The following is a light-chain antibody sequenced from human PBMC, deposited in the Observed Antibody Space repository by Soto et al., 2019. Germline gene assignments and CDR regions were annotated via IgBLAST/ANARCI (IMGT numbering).Light chain of an antibody. CDR3: QQYNNWL. Sequence: EIVMTQSPATLSVSPGERATLSCRASQSVSSNLAWYQQKPGQAPRLLIYGASTRATGIPARFSGSGSGTEFTLTISSLQSEDFAVYYCQQYNNWLFGPGTNVDIK. CDR1: QSVSSN. J-gene: IGKJ3*01. CDR2: GAS. V-gene: IGKV3-15*01.